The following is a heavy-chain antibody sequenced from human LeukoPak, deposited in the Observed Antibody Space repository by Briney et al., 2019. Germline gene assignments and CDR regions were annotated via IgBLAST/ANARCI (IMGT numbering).Heavy chain of an antibody. Sequence: ASVKVSCKASGYTFTSYATNWVRQAPGQGLEWMGWINTNTGNPTYAQGFTGRFVFSLDTSVSTAYLQISSLKAEDTAVYYCARAPHPYYDFWSGYYYYYGMDVWGQGTTVTVSS. CDR2: INTNTGNP. D-gene: IGHD3-3*01. CDR3: ARAPHPYYDFWSGYYYYYGMDV. J-gene: IGHJ6*02. V-gene: IGHV7-4-1*02. CDR1: GYTFTSYA.